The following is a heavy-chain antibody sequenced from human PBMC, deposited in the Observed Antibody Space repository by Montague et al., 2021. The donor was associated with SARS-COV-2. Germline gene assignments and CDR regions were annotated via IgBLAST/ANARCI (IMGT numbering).Heavy chain of an antibody. D-gene: IGHD2-15*01. CDR3: ARERRYCSGGSCYSGWFDP. V-gene: IGHV4-38-2*02. CDR2: IYHSGST. Sequence: SETPSLTCTVSGYSISSGYYWGWIRQPPGKGPEWIGSIYHSGSTYYNPSLKSRVTISVDTSKNQFSLKLSSVTAADTAVYYCARERRYCSGGSCYSGWFDPWGQGTLVTVSS. J-gene: IGHJ5*02. CDR1: GYSISSGYY.